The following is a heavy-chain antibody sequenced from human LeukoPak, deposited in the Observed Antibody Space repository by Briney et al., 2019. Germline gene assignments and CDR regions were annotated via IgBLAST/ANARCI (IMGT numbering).Heavy chain of an antibody. CDR2: INHSGIT. D-gene: IGHD3-22*01. J-gene: IGHJ4*02. V-gene: IGHV4-34*01. CDR1: GGSISSYY. Sequence: PSETLSLTCTVSGGSISSYYWSWIRQPPGKGLEWIGEINHSGITNYNPSLKSRVTISVDTSKNHFSLKLNSVTAADTAVYFCAAYYYDSSGYYCGDFWGQGTLVTVSS. CDR3: AAYYYDSSGYYCGDF.